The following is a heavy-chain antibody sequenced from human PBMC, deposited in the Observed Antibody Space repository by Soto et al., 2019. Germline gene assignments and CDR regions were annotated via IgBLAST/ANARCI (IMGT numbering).Heavy chain of an antibody. V-gene: IGHV1-69*12. CDR1: GGTFSSYA. Sequence: QVQLVQSGAEVKKPGSSVKVSCKASGGTFSSYAISWVRQAPGQGLEWMGGIIPIFGTANYAQKFQGRVTITAEESTSTACMERSSLSSEDTAVYYCARDIWSGFPNWFDPWGQGTLFTVSS. J-gene: IGHJ5*02. CDR2: IIPIFGTA. D-gene: IGHD3-3*01. CDR3: ARDIWSGFPNWFDP.